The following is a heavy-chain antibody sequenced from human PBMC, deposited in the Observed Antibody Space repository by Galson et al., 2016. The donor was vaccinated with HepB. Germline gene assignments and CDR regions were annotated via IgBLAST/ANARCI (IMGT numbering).Heavy chain of an antibody. CDR2: MSDSGGCT. Sequence: SLRLSCAASGFTLSNSAMSWVRQAPGKGLEWVPAMSDSGGCTYYADSVKGRFTISRDNSKNTLYLQMNSLGAEDTAIYYCAVRYSSIWYFQHWGRGTLVSVSS. V-gene: IGHV3-23*01. CDR1: GFTLSNSA. CDR3: AVRYSSIWYFQH. D-gene: IGHD6-13*01. J-gene: IGHJ1*01.